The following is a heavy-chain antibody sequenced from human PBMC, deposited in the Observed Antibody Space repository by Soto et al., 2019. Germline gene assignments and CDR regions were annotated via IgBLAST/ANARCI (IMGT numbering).Heavy chain of an antibody. Sequence: PVGSLRPSYAASGFTSSRYGMPWVRQAPGKGLEWVAIIWYDGSNKYYAASVKGRFTISRDNSKNTLYLQMDSLRAEDTAVYYCARDGYPVVGGPFDIWGQGT. V-gene: IGHV3-33*01. D-gene: IGHD1-26*01. CDR1: GFTSSRYG. CDR3: ARDGYPVVGGPFDI. J-gene: IGHJ3*02. CDR2: IWYDGSNK.